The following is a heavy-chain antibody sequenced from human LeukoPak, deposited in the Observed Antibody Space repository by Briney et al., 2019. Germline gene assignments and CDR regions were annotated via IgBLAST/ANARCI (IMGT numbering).Heavy chain of an antibody. CDR3: AGGYYYDY. D-gene: IGHD3-10*01. V-gene: IGHV3-30-3*01. CDR1: GFTFSSYA. J-gene: IGHJ4*02. CDR2: ISYDGSNK. Sequence: GRSLRLSCAASGFTFSSYAMHWVRQAPGKGLEWVAVISYDGSNKYYAASVKGRFTISRDNSKNTRYLQMNSLRAEDTALYYCAGGYYYDYWGQGTLVTVSS.